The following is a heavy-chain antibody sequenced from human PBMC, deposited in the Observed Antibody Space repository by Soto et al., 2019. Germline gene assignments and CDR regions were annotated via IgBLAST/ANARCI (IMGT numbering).Heavy chain of an antibody. Sequence: PSEALCLPCTVSAGSISSGGYYRSWIRQHPGKGLEWIGYIYYSGSTYYNTSLKCRVTISVDTSKNQFSLKLCSVTAADKPVYDCARATDIIVVPAATPAPNHYYNYYMDVWGKGATVTVSS. D-gene: IGHD2-2*01. J-gene: IGHJ6*03. V-gene: IGHV4-31*03. CDR1: AGSISSGGYY. CDR3: ARATDIIVVPAATPAPNHYYNYYMDV. CDR2: IYYSGST.